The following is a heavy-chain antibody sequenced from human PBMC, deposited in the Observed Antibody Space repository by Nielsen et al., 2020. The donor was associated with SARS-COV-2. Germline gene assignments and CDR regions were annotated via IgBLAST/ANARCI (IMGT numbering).Heavy chain of an antibody. CDR2: IKQDGSEK. CDR1: GFTFSSYW. CDR3: ARDLMVGDGGDY. D-gene: IGHD3-10*01. J-gene: IGHJ4*02. Sequence: GESLKISCAASGFTFSSYWMNWVRQAPGKGLEWVANIKQDGSEKYYGDSVKGRFTISRDNSKNTLYLQMNSLRAEDTAVYYCARDLMVGDGGDYWGQGTLVTVSS. V-gene: IGHV3-7*01.